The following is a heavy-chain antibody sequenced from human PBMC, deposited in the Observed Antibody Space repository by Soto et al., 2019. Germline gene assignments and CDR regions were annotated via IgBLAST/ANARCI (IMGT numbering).Heavy chain of an antibody. D-gene: IGHD4-17*01. CDR1: GFTFSDYY. J-gene: IGHJ4*02. CDR3: ARDGTEYYGEYYDY. V-gene: IGHV3-11*01. CDR2: IGTRGNTK. Sequence: QVQLVESGGGLVKPGGSLRLSCATSGFTFSDYYMSWIRQAPGKGLEWVSYIGTRGNTKYYADSVRGRFTISRDNAKNSLYLQMNSLGADDTAVYYCARDGTEYYGEYYDYWGQGIPVTVSS.